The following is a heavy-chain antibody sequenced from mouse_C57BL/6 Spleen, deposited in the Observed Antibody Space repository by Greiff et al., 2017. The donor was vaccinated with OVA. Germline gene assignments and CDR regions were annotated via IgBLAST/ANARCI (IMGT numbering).Heavy chain of an antibody. J-gene: IGHJ2*01. CDR3: ARKSTMVTTTYFDY. V-gene: IGHV1-69*01. Sequence: QVQLQQPGAELVMPGASVKLSCKASGYTFTSYWMHWVKQRPGQGLEWIGEIDPSDSYTNYNQKFKGKSTLTVDKSSSTAYMQLSILTSEDSAVYYCARKSTMVTTTYFDYWGQGTTLTVSS. CDR1: GYTFTSYW. CDR2: IDPSDSYT. D-gene: IGHD2-2*01.